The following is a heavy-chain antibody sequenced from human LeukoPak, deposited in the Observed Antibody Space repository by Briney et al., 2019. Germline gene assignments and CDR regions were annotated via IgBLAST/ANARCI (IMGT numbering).Heavy chain of an antibody. Sequence: PGRSLRLSCAASGFTFDDYAMHWVRQAPGKGLEWVSGISWNSGSIGYADSVKGRFTISRDNAKNSLYLQMNSLKTEDTAVYYCTTSSGWNDYWGQGTLVTVSS. J-gene: IGHJ4*02. CDR1: GFTFDDYA. CDR2: ISWNSGSI. V-gene: IGHV3-9*01. CDR3: TTSSGWNDY. D-gene: IGHD6-19*01.